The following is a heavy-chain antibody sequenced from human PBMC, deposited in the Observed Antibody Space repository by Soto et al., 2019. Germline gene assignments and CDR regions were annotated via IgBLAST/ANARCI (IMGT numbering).Heavy chain of an antibody. D-gene: IGHD2-2*01. CDR3: ATSDIVVVPAAQYFDY. V-gene: IGHV3-33*01. Sequence: QVQLVESGGGVVQPGRSLRLSCAASGFTFSSYGMHWVRQAPGKGLEWVAVIWYDGSNKYYADSVKGRFTISRDNSKNTLYLQMNSLRAEDTAVYYCATSDIVVVPAAQYFDYWGQGTLVTVSS. CDR1: GFTFSSYG. J-gene: IGHJ4*02. CDR2: IWYDGSNK.